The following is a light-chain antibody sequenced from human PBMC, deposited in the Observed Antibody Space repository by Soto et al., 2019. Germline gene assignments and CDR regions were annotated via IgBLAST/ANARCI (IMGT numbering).Light chain of an antibody. J-gene: IGLJ2*01. CDR2: DVS. CDR1: SSDVGTYEY. Sequence: QSVLTQPASVSGSPGQSITISCTGTSSDVGTYEYVSWYQHHPGKAPKLMIYDVSNRPSGVSDRFSGSKSGNTASLTISGLQAEDEADYYCSSYASNGDVLFGRGTKLTVL. V-gene: IGLV2-14*03. CDR3: SSYASNGDVL.